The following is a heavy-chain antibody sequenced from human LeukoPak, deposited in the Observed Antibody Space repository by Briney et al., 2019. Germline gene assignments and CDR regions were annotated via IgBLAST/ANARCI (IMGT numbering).Heavy chain of an antibody. V-gene: IGHV4-59*08. CDR3: AKYGGSPANYLDY. CDR1: GDSITAYY. J-gene: IGHJ4*02. Sequence: SETLSLTCTVSGDSITAYYWSWVRQPPGKGLEWIAFIHHTGSINYNLSLKSRVTISMDVSKGQFSLHVNSVTAADTAVYYCAKYGGSPANYLDYWGRGTLVTVSS. CDR2: IHHTGSI. D-gene: IGHD1-26*01.